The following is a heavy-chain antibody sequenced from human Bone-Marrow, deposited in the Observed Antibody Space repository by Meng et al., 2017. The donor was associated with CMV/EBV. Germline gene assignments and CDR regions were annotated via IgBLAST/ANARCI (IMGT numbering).Heavy chain of an antibody. Sequence: GGSLRLSCAASGFTFSSYWMYWVRQAPGKGLVWVSRINSDGSSTSYADSVKGRFTISRDNAKNTLYLQMNSLRAEDMAVYYCARVVVSRAPYFDFWGQGTLVTVSS. CDR2: INSDGSST. D-gene: IGHD2-15*01. V-gene: IGHV3-74*01. J-gene: IGHJ4*02. CDR1: GFTFSSYW. CDR3: ARVVVSRAPYFDF.